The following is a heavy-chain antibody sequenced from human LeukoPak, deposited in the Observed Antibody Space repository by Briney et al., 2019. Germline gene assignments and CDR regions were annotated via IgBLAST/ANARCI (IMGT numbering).Heavy chain of an antibody. Sequence: SETLSLTCAVSGGSISSSNWWSWVRQPPGKGLEWIGEIYHSGSANYNPSLKSRVTISVDKSKNQFSLKLSSVTAADTAVYYCAREAPGGGSDIKVFDYWGQGTLVTVSS. J-gene: IGHJ4*02. CDR1: GGSISSSNW. D-gene: IGHD1-26*01. V-gene: IGHV4-4*02. CDR3: AREAPGGGSDIKVFDY. CDR2: IYHSGSA.